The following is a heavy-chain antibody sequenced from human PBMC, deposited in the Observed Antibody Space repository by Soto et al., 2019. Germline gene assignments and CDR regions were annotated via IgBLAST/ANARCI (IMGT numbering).Heavy chain of an antibody. CDR1: GGSISSGNYY. V-gene: IGHV4-61*01. CDR3: ARDGDYFGSGSPPLLSR. D-gene: IGHD3-10*01. J-gene: IGHJ4*02. CDR2: MSYSGSS. Sequence: PSETLSLTCTVSGGSISSGNYYWTWIRQPPGKGLEWIGYMSYSGSSNYNPSLKSRISISIDTSKNQFSLKLTSVTAADTAVYYCARDGDYFGSGSPPLLSRWGQGTLVTVSS.